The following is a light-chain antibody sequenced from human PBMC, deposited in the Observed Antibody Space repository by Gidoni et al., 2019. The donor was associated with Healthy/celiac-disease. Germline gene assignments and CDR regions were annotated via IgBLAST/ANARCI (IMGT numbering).Light chain of an antibody. Sequence: IAMTQSPATLSVSPGEEATLSCSANQSVSSNLSWYQQKPGQAPRLLIYGASTRATGIPARFSGSGSGTEFTLTISSLQSEDFAVYYCQQYNNWPRTFGQGTKVEIK. CDR3: QQYNNWPRT. V-gene: IGKV3-15*01. J-gene: IGKJ1*01. CDR1: QSVSSN. CDR2: GAS.